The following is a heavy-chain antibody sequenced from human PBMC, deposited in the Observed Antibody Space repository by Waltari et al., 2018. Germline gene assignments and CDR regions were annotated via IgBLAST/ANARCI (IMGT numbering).Heavy chain of an antibody. CDR2: INHSGST. D-gene: IGHD5-12*01. V-gene: IGHV4-34*01. J-gene: IGHJ6*02. CDR1: GGSFSGYY. Sequence: QVQLQQWGAGLLKPSETLSLTCAVYGGSFSGYYWSWIRHPPGKGLEWIGEINHSGSTNYNPSLKSRVTISVDTSKNQFSLKLSSVTAADTAVYYCARGRLRLLYYYYGMDVWGQGTTVTVSS. CDR3: ARGRLRLLYYYYGMDV.